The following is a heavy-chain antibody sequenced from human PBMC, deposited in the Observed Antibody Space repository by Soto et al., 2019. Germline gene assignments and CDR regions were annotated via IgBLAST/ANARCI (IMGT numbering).Heavy chain of an antibody. D-gene: IGHD5-12*01. CDR1: GGTFISYT. Sequence: ASVKVSCKASGGTFISYTISWVRQAPGQGLEWMGRIIPILGIANYAQKFQGRVTITADKSTSTAYMELSSLRSEDTAVYYCARLVLEYSAYGLWGQGTLVTVSS. CDR2: IIPILGIA. CDR3: ARLVLEYSAYGL. J-gene: IGHJ4*02. V-gene: IGHV1-69*02.